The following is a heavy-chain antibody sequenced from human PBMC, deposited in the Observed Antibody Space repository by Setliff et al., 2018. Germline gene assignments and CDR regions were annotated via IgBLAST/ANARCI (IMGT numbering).Heavy chain of an antibody. CDR2: IKQDGSEK. CDR1: GFTFSSYW. J-gene: IGHJ4*02. D-gene: IGHD4-4*01. CDR3: AREPTVTTLDY. V-gene: IGHV3-7*01. Sequence: GGSLRLSCAASGFTFSSYWMSWVRQAPGKGLEWVSNIKQDGSEKYHADSVKGRFTISRDNAKNSLYLQMTSLRAEDTAVYYCAREPTVTTLDYWGQGTLVTVSS.